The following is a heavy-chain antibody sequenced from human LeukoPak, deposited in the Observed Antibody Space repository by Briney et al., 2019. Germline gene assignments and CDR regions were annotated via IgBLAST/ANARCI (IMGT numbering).Heavy chain of an antibody. D-gene: IGHD4/OR15-4a*01. J-gene: IGHJ4*02. CDR3: ARRAGAYSHPYDY. CDR1: GFTFSTYG. CDR2: VRYDGSKK. Sequence: GGSLRLSCAASGFTFSTYGMHWVRQAPGKGLEWVAFVRYDGSKKYYTNSVKGRFTISRDNSKNTLYLQMNSLRAEDTAVYYCARRAGAYSHPYDYWGQGTLVTVSS. V-gene: IGHV3-30*02.